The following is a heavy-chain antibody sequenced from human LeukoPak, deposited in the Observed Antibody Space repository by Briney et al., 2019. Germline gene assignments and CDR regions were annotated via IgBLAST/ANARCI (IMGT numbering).Heavy chain of an antibody. D-gene: IGHD6-19*01. J-gene: IGHJ5*02. CDR2: IRYDGSNK. CDR1: GFTFSSYG. V-gene: IGHV3-30*02. CDR3: ARAGREQWLENWSDP. Sequence: PGGSLRLSCAASGFTFSSYGMHWVRQAPGKGLEWVAFIRYDGSNKYCADSVKGRFTISRDNSKNTLYLQMNSLRAEDTAVYYCARAGREQWLENWSDPWGQGTLVTVSS.